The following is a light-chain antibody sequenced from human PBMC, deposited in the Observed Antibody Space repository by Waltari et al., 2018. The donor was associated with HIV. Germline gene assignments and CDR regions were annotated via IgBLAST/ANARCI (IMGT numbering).Light chain of an antibody. V-gene: IGLV3-1*01. CDR2: QDN. Sequence: SYELTQPPSVSVSPGQTVSITCSGDKLEDKYTCWYQQKPGQSPVLVIFQDNKRPSGIPERFSASNSGNTATLTISGTQAIDEADYYCQAWVTSTVVFGGGTKLTVL. CDR3: QAWVTSTVV. CDR1: KLEDKY. J-gene: IGLJ2*01.